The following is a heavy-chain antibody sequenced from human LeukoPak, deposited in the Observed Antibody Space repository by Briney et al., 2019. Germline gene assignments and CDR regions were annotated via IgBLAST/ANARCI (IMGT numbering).Heavy chain of an antibody. CDR2: INHSGST. CDR3: ARRGYTYGWGWFDP. V-gene: IGHV4-34*01. J-gene: IGHJ5*02. D-gene: IGHD5-18*01. CDR1: GGSFSDYY. Sequence: SETLSLTCGVYGGSFSDYYWSWIRQPPGKGLKWIGEINHSGSTNYNPSLKSRVTISVDTSKNQFSLKVNSVTAADTAVYYCARRGYTYGWGWFDPWGQGTLVTVSS.